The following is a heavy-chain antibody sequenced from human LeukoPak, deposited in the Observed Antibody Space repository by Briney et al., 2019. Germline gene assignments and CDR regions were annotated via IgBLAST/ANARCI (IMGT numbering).Heavy chain of an antibody. CDR3: ARDPSSTGGYYFYMDV. V-gene: IGHV1-18*01. Sequence: ASVKVSCKASGYTFTSYGISWVRQAPGQGLEWMGWISAYNGDTNYAQKLQGRVTMTTDTSTSTAYMELRSLRSDDTALYYCARDPSSTGGYYFYMDVWGKGTTVTVSS. CDR2: ISAYNGDT. J-gene: IGHJ6*03. CDR1: GYTFTSYG. D-gene: IGHD2-2*01.